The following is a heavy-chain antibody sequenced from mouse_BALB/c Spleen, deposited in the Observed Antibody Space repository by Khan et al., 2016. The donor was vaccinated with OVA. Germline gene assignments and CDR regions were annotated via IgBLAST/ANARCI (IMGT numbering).Heavy chain of an antibody. CDR3: ARISSYGYSDV. D-gene: IGHD6-2*01. CDR2: INTYTGEP. CDR1: GYTFTNYG. Sequence: QIQLVQSGPELKKPGETVKISCKASGYTFTNYGMNWVKQAPGKGLKWMGWINTYTGEPTYADDFKGRFVFSLETSASTAYLQISNLKNEDMTTYFCARISSYGYSDVWGPGTTVTVSS. V-gene: IGHV9-1*02. J-gene: IGHJ1*01.